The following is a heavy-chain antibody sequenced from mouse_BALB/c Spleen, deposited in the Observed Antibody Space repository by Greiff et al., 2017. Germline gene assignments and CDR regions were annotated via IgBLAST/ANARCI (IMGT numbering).Heavy chain of an antibody. V-gene: IGHV2-6-7*01. CDR1: GFSLTGYG. CDR3: ARDGETGSSWFAY. Sequence: VQVVESGPGLVAPSQSLSITCTVSGFSLTGYGVNWVRQPPGKGLEWLGMIWGDGSTDYNSALKSRLSISKDNSKSQVFLKMNSLQTDDTARYYCARDGETGSSWFAYWGQGTLVTVSA. J-gene: IGHJ3*01. CDR2: IWGDGST. D-gene: IGHD1-1*01.